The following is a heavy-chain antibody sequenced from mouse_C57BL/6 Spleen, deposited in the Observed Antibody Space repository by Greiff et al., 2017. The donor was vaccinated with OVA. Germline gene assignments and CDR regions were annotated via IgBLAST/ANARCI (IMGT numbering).Heavy chain of an antibody. CDR1: GYSITSGYY. D-gene: IGHD1-1*01. V-gene: IGHV3-6*01. J-gene: IGHJ2*01. CDR2: ISYDGSN. Sequence: EVQLQESGPGLVKPSQSLSLTCSVTGYSITSGYYWNWIRQFPGNKLEWMGYISYDGSNNYNPSLKNRISITRDTSKNQFFLKLNSVTTEDTATYYCAREEYYGLDYWGQGTTLTVSS. CDR3: AREEYYGLDY.